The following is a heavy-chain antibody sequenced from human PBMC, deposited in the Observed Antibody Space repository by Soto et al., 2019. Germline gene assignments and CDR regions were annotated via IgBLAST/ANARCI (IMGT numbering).Heavy chain of an antibody. Sequence: EVQLVESGGGLVQPGRSLRLSCAASGFTFDDSAMHWVRQGPGQGLEWVSGISWNSGSIGHADSVKGRFTISRDNAKNSLYLQMNSLRADDTALYYWAKAWDGYNSIDCWGQGTLLTVSS. CDR2: ISWNSGSI. J-gene: IGHJ4*02. D-gene: IGHD5-12*01. CDR3: AKAWDGYNSIDC. CDR1: GFTFDDSA. V-gene: IGHV3-9*01.